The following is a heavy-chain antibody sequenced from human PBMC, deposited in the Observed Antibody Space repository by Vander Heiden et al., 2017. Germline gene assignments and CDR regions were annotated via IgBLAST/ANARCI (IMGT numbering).Heavy chain of an antibody. CDR2: NYTRGRN. Sequence: QVQLQESGPGLVKPSETLSLTCTVSGGSISSYYWSWIRQPAGKGLELIGRNYTRGRNKYNPPRKGRVTMSVETSKNQVLLELRSVTAGETGLYYLAKGSGSYYTWYFDLWGRGTLVTVSS. CDR3: AKGSGSYYTWYFDL. D-gene: IGHD1-26*01. V-gene: IGHV4-4*07. J-gene: IGHJ2*01. CDR1: GGSISSYY.